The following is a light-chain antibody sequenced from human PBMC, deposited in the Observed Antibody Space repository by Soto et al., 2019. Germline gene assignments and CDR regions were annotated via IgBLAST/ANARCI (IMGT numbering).Light chain of an antibody. Sequence: DIQMTQSPSSLSASVGDRVTITCRASQTIRTYLNWYQQKPGKAPRLLIYDASSLLSGVPSRFSGSGSGTDFTLTIASLQPEDFSTEYCQQSDSTPYTFGQGTKVEI. CDR1: QTIRTY. J-gene: IGKJ2*01. CDR3: QQSDSTPYT. V-gene: IGKV1-39*01. CDR2: DAS.